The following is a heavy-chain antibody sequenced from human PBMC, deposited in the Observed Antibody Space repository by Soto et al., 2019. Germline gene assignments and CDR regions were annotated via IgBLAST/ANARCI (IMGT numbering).Heavy chain of an antibody. J-gene: IGHJ6*02. Sequence: DVQVVESGGGLVQPGRSLRLSCAASGFSFDDYAMHWVRQAPGKGLEWVSGISWNSGTIGYADSVKGRFTISSDNDKNALYLQMNSLRAEDTALYYCAKSTGGTANGMGVWGQGTTVTVSS. CDR2: ISWNSGTI. D-gene: IGHD2-8*02. CDR1: GFSFDDYA. CDR3: AKSTGGTANGMGV. V-gene: IGHV3-9*01.